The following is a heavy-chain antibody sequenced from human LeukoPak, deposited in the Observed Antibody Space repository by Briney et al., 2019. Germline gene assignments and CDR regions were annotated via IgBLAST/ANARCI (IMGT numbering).Heavy chain of an antibody. V-gene: IGHV1-2*02. CDR2: INPNSGGT. D-gene: IGHD6-19*01. CDR3: ARGGAVAASHYYYYMDV. J-gene: IGHJ6*03. CDR1: GYTFTGYY. Sequence: SVKVSCKASGYTFTGYYMHWVRQAPGQGLEWRGWINPNSGGTNYAQKLQGRVTMTRDTSISTVYMELSRLRSDDTAVYYCARGGAVAASHYYYYMDVWGKGTTVTVSS.